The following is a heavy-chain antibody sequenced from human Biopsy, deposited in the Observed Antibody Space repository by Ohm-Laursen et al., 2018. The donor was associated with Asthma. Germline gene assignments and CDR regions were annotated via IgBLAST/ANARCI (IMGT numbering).Heavy chain of an antibody. CDR3: ARDVMEWYLPAFDF. Sequence: SLRLSCPASGFTFRSYAMHWVRPAPGKGLEWVAVGGSYYDGGLKYYADSVNGRFPVSRDDSKNTLYLQMNSLRPDDTAVYYFARDVMEWYLPAFDFWGQGALVTVSS. D-gene: IGHD3-3*01. CDR2: GGSYYDGGLK. J-gene: IGHJ4*02. CDR1: GFTFRSYA. V-gene: IGHV3-30-3*01.